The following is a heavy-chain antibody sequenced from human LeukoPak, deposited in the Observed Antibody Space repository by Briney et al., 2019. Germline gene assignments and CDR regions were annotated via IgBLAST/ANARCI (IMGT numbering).Heavy chain of an antibody. J-gene: IGHJ4*02. CDR3: AGYYGGNPFDY. CDR2: FYYSGDT. D-gene: IGHD4-23*01. Sequence: SETLSLTCNVSGDSIRGFYWGWIRQPPGKGLEWIGYFYYSGDTHYNPALESRVIISVDTSKNQFSLKLSSLTAADTAVYYCAGYYGGNPFDYWGQGTLVTVSS. CDR1: GDSIRGFY. V-gene: IGHV4-59*01.